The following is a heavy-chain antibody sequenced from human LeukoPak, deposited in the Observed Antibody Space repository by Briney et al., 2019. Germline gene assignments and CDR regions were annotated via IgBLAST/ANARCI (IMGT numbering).Heavy chain of an antibody. CDR3: AKIPLEYYDSSGPSDY. Sequence: GGSLRLSCAASGFTFSSYAMSWVRQAPGKGLEWVSAISGSGGSTYYADSVKGRFTISGDNSKNTLYLQMNSLRAEDTAVYYCAKIPLEYYDSSGPSDYWGQGTLVTVSS. V-gene: IGHV3-23*01. J-gene: IGHJ4*02. CDR1: GFTFSSYA. D-gene: IGHD3-22*01. CDR2: ISGSGGST.